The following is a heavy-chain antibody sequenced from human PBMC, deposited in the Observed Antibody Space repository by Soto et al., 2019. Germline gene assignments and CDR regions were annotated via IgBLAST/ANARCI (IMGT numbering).Heavy chain of an antibody. CDR3: AASRGYDSSGYSGYHYGMDV. D-gene: IGHD3-22*01. V-gene: IGHV3-48*01. Sequence: GGSLRLSCVASGFVFSDYSMNWVRQAPGEGLEWLSYIKTSGTTIHYADSVKGRFTISRDNARNSLYLQMNSLRPDDTALYYCAASRGYDSSGYSGYHYGMDVWGQGTTVTVSS. CDR2: IKTSGTTI. CDR1: GFVFSDYS. J-gene: IGHJ6*02.